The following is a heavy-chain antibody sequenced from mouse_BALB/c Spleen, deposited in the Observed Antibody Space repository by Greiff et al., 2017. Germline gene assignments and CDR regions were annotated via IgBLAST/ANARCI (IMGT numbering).Heavy chain of an antibody. CDR3: ARGTTVVAPYYFDY. J-gene: IGHJ2*01. D-gene: IGHD1-1*01. V-gene: IGHV5-6-5*01. CDR2: ISSGGST. Sequence: MLVESGGGLVKPGGSLKLSCAASGFTFSSYAMSWVRQTPEKRLEWVASISSGGSTYYPDSVKGRFTISRDNARNILYLQMSSLRSEDTAMYYCARGTTVVAPYYFDYWGQGTTLTVSS. CDR1: GFTFSSYA.